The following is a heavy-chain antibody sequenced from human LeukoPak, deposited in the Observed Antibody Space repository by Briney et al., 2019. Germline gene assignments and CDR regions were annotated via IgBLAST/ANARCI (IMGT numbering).Heavy chain of an antibody. CDR3: ARGGYGDFDDGLDI. V-gene: IGHV1-46*01. D-gene: IGHD4-17*01. CDR1: GFAFTNFY. Sequence: GTSVKVSRKASGFAFTNFYMHCVRQAPGQGLQWVGLINPSDGSTSYAQNFQGRVTMTRDTSTSTVYMELSSLKSEDTAVYYCARGGYGDFDDGLDIWGQGTMVTVSS. J-gene: IGHJ3*02. CDR2: INPSDGST.